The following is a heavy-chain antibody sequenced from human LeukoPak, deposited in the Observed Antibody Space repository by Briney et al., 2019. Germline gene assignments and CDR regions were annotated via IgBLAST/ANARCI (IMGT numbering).Heavy chain of an antibody. CDR2: IYPGDSDT. CDR1: GYSFTSYW. D-gene: IGHD6-13*01. Sequence: GESLKISCKGSGYSFTSYWIGWVRQMPGKGLEWMGIIYPGDSDTRYSPSFQGQVTISADKSISTAYLQWSSLKASDTAMYYCARPFIAAAGRSAFDIWGQGTMVTVSS. J-gene: IGHJ3*02. CDR3: ARPFIAAAGRSAFDI. V-gene: IGHV5-51*01.